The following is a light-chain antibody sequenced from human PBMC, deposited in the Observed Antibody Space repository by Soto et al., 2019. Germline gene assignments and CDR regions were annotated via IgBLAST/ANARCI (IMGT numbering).Light chain of an antibody. J-gene: IGKJ1*01. Sequence: EMVLTQSPGTLSLSAGERATLSCRASQSVSSSYLAWYQQKPGQAPRLLIFGASNRATGIPDSFSGSGSVTDFTLTISRLEPEDFAGYYCQKYGGSLWTFGQGTKVEIK. V-gene: IGKV3-20*01. CDR3: QKYGGSLWT. CDR1: QSVSSSY. CDR2: GAS.